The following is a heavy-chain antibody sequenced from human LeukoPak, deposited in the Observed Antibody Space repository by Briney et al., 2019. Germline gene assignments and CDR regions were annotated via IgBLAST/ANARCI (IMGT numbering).Heavy chain of an antibody. CDR2: LSYSGSS. Sequence: PSETLSLTCAVSGVSMNSDGYFWNWIRQPPGKGLEWIGFLSYSGSSFLNPSLKSRVTISLDTSKNQFSLNLRSVTAADTAVYYCSTGMLRGLAPVFLDYWGQGTLVTVSS. CDR3: STGMLRGLAPVFLDY. D-gene: IGHD3-10*01. J-gene: IGHJ4*02. CDR1: GVSMNSDGYF. V-gene: IGHV4-30-4*07.